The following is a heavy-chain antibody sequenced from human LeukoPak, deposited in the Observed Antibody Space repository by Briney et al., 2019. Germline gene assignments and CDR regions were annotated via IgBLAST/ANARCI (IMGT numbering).Heavy chain of an antibody. V-gene: IGHV3-11*01. CDR2: ISSSGSTI. J-gene: IGHJ4*02. CDR1: GFTFSDYY. CDR3: ARDRYSGVY. D-gene: IGHD5-12*01. Sequence: XGSLRLSCAASGFTFSDYYMSWIRQAPGKGLEWVSYISSSGSTISYADSVKGRFTVSRDNAKNSLYLQMNSLRAEDTAIYYCARDRYSGVYWGQGTLVTVSS.